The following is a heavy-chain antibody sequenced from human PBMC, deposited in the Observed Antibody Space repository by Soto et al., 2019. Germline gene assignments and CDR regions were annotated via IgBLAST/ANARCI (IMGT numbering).Heavy chain of an antibody. J-gene: IGHJ4*02. CDR2: ISCSGSTI. V-gene: IGHV3-48*03. CDR1: GVTFSSYD. Sequence: PGGSLRLSCAASGVTFSSYDMNWVRQAPGKGLEWVSYISCSGSTIYYADSVKGRFTISRDTAKNSLSLQMNSLSAEDTAVYYCARGEPNGDYVPNILFDYGGQGTLVTV. D-gene: IGHD4-17*01. CDR3: ARGEPNGDYVPNILFDY.